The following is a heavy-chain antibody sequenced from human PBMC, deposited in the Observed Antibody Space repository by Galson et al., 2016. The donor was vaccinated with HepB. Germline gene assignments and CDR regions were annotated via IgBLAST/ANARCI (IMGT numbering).Heavy chain of an antibody. CDR2: ISSSGRYI. Sequence: SLRLSCAVSRFTFSSYSMNWVRQAPGKGLEWVSFISSSGRYIYYADSVKGRFTISRDNAKNSLYLQMNSLRAEDTAIYYCATDTSRDDDQWGQGTLVTVSP. D-gene: IGHD1-1*01. J-gene: IGHJ5*02. CDR1: RFTFSSYS. CDR3: ATDTSRDDDQ. V-gene: IGHV3-21*01.